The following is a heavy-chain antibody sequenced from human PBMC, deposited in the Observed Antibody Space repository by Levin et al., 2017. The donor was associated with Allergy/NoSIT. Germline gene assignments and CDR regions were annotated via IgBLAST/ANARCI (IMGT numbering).Heavy chain of an antibody. D-gene: IGHD3-16*02. V-gene: IGHV4-34*01. CDR3: ARGLLDDYVWGSYRSRWFDP. Sequence: SETLSLTCAVYGGSFSGYYWSWIRQPPGKGLEWIGEINHSGSTNYNPSLKSRVTISVDTSKNQFSLKLSSVTAADTAVYYCARGLLDDYVWGSYRSRWFDPWGQGTLVTVSS. CDR1: GGSFSGYY. CDR2: INHSGST. J-gene: IGHJ5*02.